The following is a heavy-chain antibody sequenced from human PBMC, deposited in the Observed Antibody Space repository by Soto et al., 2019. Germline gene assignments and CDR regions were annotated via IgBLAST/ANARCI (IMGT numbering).Heavy chain of an antibody. Sequence: PSETLSLTCTVSGGSISSYYWTWIRQPPGKGLEWIGYIYYSGSTNYNPSLKSRVTISVDTSKNQFSLKLISVTAADTAVYYCARRPPPIRAPRLYYYYYMDVWGKGTTVTVSS. CDR2: IYYSGST. J-gene: IGHJ6*03. V-gene: IGHV4-59*08. CDR1: GGSISSYY. D-gene: IGHD6-6*01. CDR3: ARRPPPIRAPRLYYYYYMDV.